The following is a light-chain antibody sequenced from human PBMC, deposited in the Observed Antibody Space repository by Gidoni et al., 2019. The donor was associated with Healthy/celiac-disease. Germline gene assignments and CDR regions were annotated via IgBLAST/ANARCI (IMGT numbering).Light chain of an antibody. CDR2: DAS. V-gene: IGKV3-15*01. Sequence: EIVMTQSPATLSVSPGERATLSCRASQSVSKNLAWYQQKPGQAPRLLIYDASTRATGIPPRFSGSGSGTEFTLTISSLQSEDFAVYSCQQYNNWPPWTFGQETKVEI. CDR3: QQYNNWPPWT. J-gene: IGKJ1*01. CDR1: QSVSKN.